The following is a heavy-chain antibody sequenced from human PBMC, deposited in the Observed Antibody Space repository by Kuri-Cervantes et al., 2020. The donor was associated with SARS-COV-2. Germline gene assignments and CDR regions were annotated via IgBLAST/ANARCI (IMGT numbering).Heavy chain of an antibody. V-gene: IGHV4-39*01. CDR2: IYYSGST. D-gene: IGHD6-13*01. CDR1: GGSISSSSYY. J-gene: IGHJ3*02. Sequence: SETLSLTCTVSGGSISSSSYYWGWIRQPPGKGLEWIGSIYYSGSTYYDPSLKRRVTISGDTSKNQFSLKLSIVTAADTAVYYCASIAAAALGAFDIWGQGTMVTVSS. CDR3: ASIAAAALGAFDI.